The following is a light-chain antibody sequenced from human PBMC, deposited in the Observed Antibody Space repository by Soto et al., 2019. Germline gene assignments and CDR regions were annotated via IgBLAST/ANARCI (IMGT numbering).Light chain of an antibody. CDR1: QSVSSSY. CDR3: QQYGSSPFT. J-gene: IGKJ3*01. Sequence: EIVLTQSPGTLSLSPGERATLSCRASQSVSSSYLAWYQQKPGQTPRLLFYGASSRATGIPDRFSGSASGTDFTLTISRLEPEDFAVYYCQQYGSSPFTFGPGTKVDIK. V-gene: IGKV3-20*01. CDR2: GAS.